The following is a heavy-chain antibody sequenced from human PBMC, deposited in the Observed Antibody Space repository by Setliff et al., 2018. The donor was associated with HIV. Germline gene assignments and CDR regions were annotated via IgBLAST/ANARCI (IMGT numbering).Heavy chain of an antibody. CDR1: GFTFDDYA. D-gene: IGHD2-15*01. J-gene: IGHJ4*02. V-gene: IGHV3-9*01. CDR3: AKMVGGSRSSGSCYFDY. Sequence: PGGSLRLSCAASGFTFDDYAMHWVRQAPGKGLEWVSGINWNSGTLGYADSVKGRFTISRDNAKNSLYLQMNSLRAEDTAVYYCAKMVGGSRSSGSCYFDYWGQGTLVTVSS. CDR2: INWNSGTL.